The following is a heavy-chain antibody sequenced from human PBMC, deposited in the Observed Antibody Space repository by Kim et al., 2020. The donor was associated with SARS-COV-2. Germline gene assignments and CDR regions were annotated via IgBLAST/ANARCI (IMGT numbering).Heavy chain of an antibody. CDR2: IYYSGST. Sequence: SETLSLTCTVSGGSISSSSYYWGWIRQPPGKGLEWIGSIYYSGSTYYNSSLKSRVTISVDTSKNQFSLKLSSVTAADTAVYYCARLTGWGRGGVWFGAWG. CDR3: ARLTGWGRGGVWFGA. V-gene: IGHV4-39*01. D-gene: IGHD6-19*01. J-gene: IGHJ5*01. CDR1: GGSISSSSYY.